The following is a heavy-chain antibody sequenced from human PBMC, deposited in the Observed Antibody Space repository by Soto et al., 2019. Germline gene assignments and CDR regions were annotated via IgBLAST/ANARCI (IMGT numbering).Heavy chain of an antibody. CDR2: INGDGSST. D-gene: IGHD1-7*01. CDR1: GFTFRNYW. CDR3: ARGARNYYYFDC. V-gene: IGHV3-74*01. J-gene: IGHJ4*02. Sequence: EVQLVESGGGLVQPGGPLSLSCLASGFTFRNYWIHWVRKAPGKGLVWVSRINGDGSSTNNADSVKGQFTISRDNAKNTVYLQMNSLRVEDTAVYYCARGARNYYYFDCWGQGTLVTVSS.